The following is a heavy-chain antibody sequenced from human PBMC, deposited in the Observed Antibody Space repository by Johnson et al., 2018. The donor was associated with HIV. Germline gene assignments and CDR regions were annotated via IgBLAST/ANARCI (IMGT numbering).Heavy chain of an antibody. CDR3: ARVRTGRENAFDI. CDR1: GFTFSSYG. D-gene: IGHD2-8*02. CDR2: ISYDGSYK. V-gene: IGHV3-30*19. J-gene: IGHJ3*02. Sequence: QVQLVESGGGVVQPGGSLRLSCAASGFTFSSYGMHWVRQAPGKGLEWVGVISYDGSYKYYADSVKGRFTISRDNSKSTLYLQMNSLRAEDTAVYYCARVRTGRENAFDIWGQGTMVTVSS.